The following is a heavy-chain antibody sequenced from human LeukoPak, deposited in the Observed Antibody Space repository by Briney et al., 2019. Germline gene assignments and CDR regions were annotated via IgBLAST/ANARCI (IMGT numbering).Heavy chain of an antibody. Sequence: VASVKVSCKASGYTFTNYGISWVRQAPGQGLEWMGWISTYTGKTNCTQKVQDRVTMTRDTSTSTAYMELRSLRSDDTAVYYCARARVEDIVLMVYARWFDPWGQGTLVTVSS. J-gene: IGHJ5*02. CDR3: ARARVEDIVLMVYARWFDP. D-gene: IGHD2-8*01. CDR2: ISTYTGKT. CDR1: GYTFTNYG. V-gene: IGHV1-18*01.